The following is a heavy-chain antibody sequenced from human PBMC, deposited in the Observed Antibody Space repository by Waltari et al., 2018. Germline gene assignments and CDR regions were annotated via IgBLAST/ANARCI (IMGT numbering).Heavy chain of an antibody. Sequence: QVQLVQSGAEVKKPGASVKVSCKASGYTFTGYYMHWVRQAPGQGLEWMGWINPSSVGTTSAQKFQRSVTMTRDTSISTAYMELSSLNFDDTAIFYCARASTMNDFWSGYYARWGQGTLVTVSS. V-gene: IGHV1-2*02. D-gene: IGHD3-3*01. J-gene: IGHJ4*02. CDR2: INPSSVGT. CDR1: GYTFTGYY. CDR3: ARASTMNDFWSGYYAR.